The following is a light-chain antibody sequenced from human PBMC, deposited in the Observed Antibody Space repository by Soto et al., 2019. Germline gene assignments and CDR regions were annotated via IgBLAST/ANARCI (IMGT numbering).Light chain of an antibody. CDR2: GAS. CDR3: QQYNNWPPRT. Sequence: EIVMTHAPSTLSLSPVERATLSCSASQSVSSNLAWYQQKPGQAPRLLIYGASTRATGIPARFSGSGSGTEFTLTISSLQSEDFAVYYCQQYNNWPPRTFGQGTKVDIK. CDR1: QSVSSN. J-gene: IGKJ1*01. V-gene: IGKV3-15*01.